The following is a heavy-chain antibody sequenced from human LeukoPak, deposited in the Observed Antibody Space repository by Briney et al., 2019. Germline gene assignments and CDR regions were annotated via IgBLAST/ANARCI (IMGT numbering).Heavy chain of an antibody. CDR1: GGSISSSSYY. J-gene: IGHJ4*02. CDR3: ASEGSGYDLRPFDY. Sequence: PSETLSLTCTVSGGSISSSSYYWGWIRQPPGKGLEWIGSIYYSGSTYYNPSLKSRVTISVDTSKNQFSLKLSSVTAADTAVYYCASEGSGYDLRPFDYWGQGTLVTVSS. D-gene: IGHD5-12*01. CDR2: IYYSGST. V-gene: IGHV4-39*07.